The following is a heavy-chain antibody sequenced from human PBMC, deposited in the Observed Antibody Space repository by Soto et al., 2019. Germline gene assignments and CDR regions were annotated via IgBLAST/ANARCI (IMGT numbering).Heavy chain of an antibody. D-gene: IGHD3-10*01. J-gene: IGHJ6*02. CDR2: ISGSSNTI. CDR3: ARGFDLQYGMDV. V-gene: IGHV3-48*02. Sequence: EVQLVESGGGLIQRGGSLRLSCASSGFTLSTYSLNWVRQAPRKGLEWLSYISGSSNTIYYADSVKGRFTISRDNAKNSLYLQMNSLRDEDTAVDCCARGFDLQYGMDVWCQGTTVTVSS. CDR1: GFTLSTYS.